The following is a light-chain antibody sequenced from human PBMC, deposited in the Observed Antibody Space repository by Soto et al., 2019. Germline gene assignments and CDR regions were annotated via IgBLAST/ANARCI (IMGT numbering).Light chain of an antibody. CDR3: QQTYTSRIT. J-gene: IGKJ5*01. CDR1: QSISSY. Sequence: IQMTQSPSSLSASVGDRVTITCRASQSISSYLSWYQQTPGKAPKLLIFAASSLQSGVPSRFSGSGSGTDFTLTVSNLQPEDFATYYCQQTYTSRITFGLGTRLEV. CDR2: AAS. V-gene: IGKV1-39*01.